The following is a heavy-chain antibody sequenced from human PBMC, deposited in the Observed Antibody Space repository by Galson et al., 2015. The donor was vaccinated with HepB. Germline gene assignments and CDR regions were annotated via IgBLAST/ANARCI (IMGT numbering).Heavy chain of an antibody. CDR1: GFTFSSYA. Sequence: SLRLSCAASGFTFSSYAMSWVRQAPGKGLEWVSAISGSGGSTYYADSGKGRFTISRDNSKNTLYLQMNSLRAEATAVYYCAKDRVGALFRVVRWEYYYYGMDVWGQGTTVPVSS. J-gene: IGHJ6*02. CDR3: AKDRVGALFRVVRWEYYYYGMDV. CDR2: ISGSGGST. V-gene: IGHV3-23*01. D-gene: IGHD3-3*01.